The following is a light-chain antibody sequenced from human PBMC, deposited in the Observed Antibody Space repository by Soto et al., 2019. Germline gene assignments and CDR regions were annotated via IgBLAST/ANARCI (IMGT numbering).Light chain of an antibody. J-gene: IGLJ2*01. Sequence: QSVLTQPPSVSAAPGQRGTISCSGSSSNIGNNYVSWYQQLPGTAPKLLIYDNNKRPSGIPDRFSGSKSGASATLGITGLQTGDEADYHCETWDSSLSAVVFGGGTKLTVL. CDR3: ETWDSSLSAVV. CDR1: SSNIGNNY. CDR2: DNN. V-gene: IGLV1-51*01.